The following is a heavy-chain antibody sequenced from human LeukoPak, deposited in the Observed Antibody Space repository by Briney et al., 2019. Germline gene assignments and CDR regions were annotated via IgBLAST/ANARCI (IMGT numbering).Heavy chain of an antibody. Sequence: GASVKVSCKASGYTFTGYYMHWVRQAPGQGLEWMGWMNPNSGNTGYAQKFQGRVTITRNTSISTAYMELSSLRSEDTAVYYCARGRDYDILTGYWLRWGQGTLVTVSS. J-gene: IGHJ4*02. CDR2: MNPNSGNT. CDR3: ARGRDYDILTGYWLR. D-gene: IGHD3-9*01. V-gene: IGHV1-8*03. CDR1: GYTFTGYY.